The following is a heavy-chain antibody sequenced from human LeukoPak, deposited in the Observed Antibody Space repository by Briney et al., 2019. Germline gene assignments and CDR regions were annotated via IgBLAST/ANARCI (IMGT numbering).Heavy chain of an antibody. CDR3: ARDRLVGLDPRRYYYYMDV. CDR1: GGSISSYY. Sequence: SETLSLTCTVSGGSISSYYWSWIRQPPGKGLEWIGYIYYSGSTNYNPSLKSRVTISVDTSKNQFSLKLSSVTAAGTAVYYCARDRLVGLDPRRYYYYMDVWGKGTTVTVSS. D-gene: IGHD2-15*01. CDR2: IYYSGST. V-gene: IGHV4-59*01. J-gene: IGHJ6*03.